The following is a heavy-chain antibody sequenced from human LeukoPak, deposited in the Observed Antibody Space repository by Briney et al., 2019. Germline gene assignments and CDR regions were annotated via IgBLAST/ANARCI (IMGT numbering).Heavy chain of an antibody. CDR3: ARGAGAVTGEPFDY. V-gene: IGHV4-4*07. CDR2: IYTSGST. Sequence: SETLSLTCTVSGGSISNYYWTWIRQPAGKGLEWIGRIYTSGSTNYNPSLKSRVTMSLETSKNRFSLKLSSVTAADTAVYYCARGAGAVTGEPFDYWGQGTLVTVSA. CDR1: GGSISNYY. J-gene: IGHJ4*02. D-gene: IGHD1-26*01.